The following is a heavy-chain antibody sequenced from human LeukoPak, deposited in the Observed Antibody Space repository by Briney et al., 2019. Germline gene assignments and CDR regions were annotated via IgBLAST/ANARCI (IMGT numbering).Heavy chain of an antibody. J-gene: IGHJ4*02. V-gene: IGHV4-38-2*01. CDR1: GYSIRNGDY. D-gene: IGHD6-6*01. CDR3: ARNSSSGFFDY. CDR2: MYNSVSI. Sequence: SETLSLTCVVSGYSIRNGDYWGWIRQSPGKGLEWIASMYNSVSIHYNPSLKSRVTILVDTSKNEFSLKMRSVTAADTAVYYCARNSSSGFFDYWGQGNLARVSS.